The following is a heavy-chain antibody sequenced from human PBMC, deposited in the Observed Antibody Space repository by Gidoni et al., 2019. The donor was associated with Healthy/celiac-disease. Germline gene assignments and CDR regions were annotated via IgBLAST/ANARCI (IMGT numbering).Heavy chain of an antibody. V-gene: IGHV1-8*01. J-gene: IGHJ3*02. CDR2: MNPNSGNT. CDR1: GYTFTSYD. CDR3: ARIIVPANPFDAFDI. Sequence: QVQLVQSGAAVKKPGASVKVSCKASGYTFTSYDINWVRQATGQGLEWLGWMNPNSGNTGYAQKFQGRVTMTRNTSISTAYMELSSLRSEDTAVYYCARIIVPANPFDAFDIWGQGTMVTLSS. D-gene: IGHD2-2*01.